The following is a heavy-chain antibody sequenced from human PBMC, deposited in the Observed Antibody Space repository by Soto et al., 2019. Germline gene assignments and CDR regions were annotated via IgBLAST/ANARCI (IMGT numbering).Heavy chain of an antibody. D-gene: IGHD2-15*01. CDR2: IYSGGST. J-gene: IGHJ3*02. CDR3: ARDLGILPQHDAFDI. Sequence: EVQLVESGGGLIQPGGSLRLSCAASGFTVSSNYMSWVRQAPGKGLAWVSVIYSGGSTYYADSVKGRFTISRDNSKNTLYLQMNSLSVEDTAVYYCARDLGILPQHDAFDIWGQGTMVTVSS. V-gene: IGHV3-53*01. CDR1: GFTVSSNY.